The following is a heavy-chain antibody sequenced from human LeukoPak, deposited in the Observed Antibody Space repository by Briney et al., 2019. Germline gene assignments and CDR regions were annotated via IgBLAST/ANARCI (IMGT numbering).Heavy chain of an antibody. CDR3: ARDLGDGYRSGYFDY. V-gene: IGHV1-69*04. J-gene: IGHJ4*02. CDR2: IIPILGIA. D-gene: IGHD5-24*01. CDR1: GGTFSSYA. Sequence: SVKVSCKASGGTFSSYAISWVRQAPGQGLEWMGRIIPILGIANYAQKFQGRVTITADKSTSTAYMELSSLRSEDTAVYYCARDLGDGYRSGYFDYWGQGTLVTVSS.